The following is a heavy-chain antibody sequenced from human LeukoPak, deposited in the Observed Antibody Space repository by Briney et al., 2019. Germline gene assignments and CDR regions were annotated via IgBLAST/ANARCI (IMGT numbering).Heavy chain of an antibody. V-gene: IGHV3-30*03. J-gene: IGHJ3*02. CDR1: GFTFSNFG. Sequence: GGSLRLSCAASGFTFSNFGLHWVRQAPGKGLEWVTVISHDGTNKYYADSVEGRFTISRDNSNSTLYLQMNSLRPDDTAVYYCARDPTTTSPEDGYNWGLFAFDIWGQGTMVTVSS. D-gene: IGHD5-24*01. CDR3: ARDPTTTSPEDGYNWGLFAFDI. CDR2: ISHDGTNK.